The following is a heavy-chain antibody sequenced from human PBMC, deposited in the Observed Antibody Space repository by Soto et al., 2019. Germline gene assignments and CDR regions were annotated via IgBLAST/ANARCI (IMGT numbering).Heavy chain of an antibody. CDR1: GGNFSSYG. J-gene: IGHJ5*02. Sequence: QVQLVQSGAEVKKPGSSVKVSCTASGGNFSSYGISWVRQAPGQGLEWMGGIVPLFGTTNYAHKFRGRVTITADESTSTANMEVRSLRSEDTAVYYCAKASGRSWYNWFDPWGQGTLVTVST. D-gene: IGHD6-13*01. CDR2: IVPLFGTT. CDR3: AKASGRSWYNWFDP. V-gene: IGHV1-69*01.